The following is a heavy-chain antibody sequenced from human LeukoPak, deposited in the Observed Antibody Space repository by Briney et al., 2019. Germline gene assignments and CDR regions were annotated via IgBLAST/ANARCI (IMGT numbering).Heavy chain of an antibody. CDR2: IESDGTST. CDR3: ARDQYSSTWYRGAFDV. J-gene: IGHJ3*01. CDR1: GFTFTTSW. Sequence: GGSLRLSWAASGFTFTTSWMHWFRQAPGKGLVWVSRIESDGTSTTYADSVKGRFTISRDNAKNTLYLQMNSLRAEDTAVYYCARDQYSSTWYRGAFDVWGQGTMVSVSS. V-gene: IGHV3-74*01. D-gene: IGHD6-13*01.